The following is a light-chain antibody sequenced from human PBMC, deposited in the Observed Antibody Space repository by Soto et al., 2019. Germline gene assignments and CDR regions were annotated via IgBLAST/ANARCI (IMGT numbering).Light chain of an antibody. CDR1: QSISSH. Sequence: EIVMTQSPATLSVSPGETATLSCRASQSISSHLAWYQQKPGQTPSLLIYGASTRATGIPARFSGSGSGTAFNLAISSLQYEDFAVYYCQQYNYWWAFGQGTKVEIK. CDR3: QQYNYWWA. J-gene: IGKJ1*01. CDR2: GAS. V-gene: IGKV3-15*01.